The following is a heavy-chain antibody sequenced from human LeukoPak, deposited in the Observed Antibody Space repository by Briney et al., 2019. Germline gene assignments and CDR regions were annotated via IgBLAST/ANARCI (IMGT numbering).Heavy chain of an antibody. CDR3: ARGVRVGFSSYYFDY. CDR1: GGSISSSSYY. J-gene: IGHJ4*02. CDR2: IYYSGST. Sequence: SETLSLTCTVSGGSISSSSYYWGWIRQPPGKELEWIGSIYYSGSTYYNPSLKSRVTISVDTSKNQFSLKLSSVTAADTAVYYCARGVRVGFSSYYFDYWGQGTLVTVSS. V-gene: IGHV4-39*07. D-gene: IGHD6-6*01.